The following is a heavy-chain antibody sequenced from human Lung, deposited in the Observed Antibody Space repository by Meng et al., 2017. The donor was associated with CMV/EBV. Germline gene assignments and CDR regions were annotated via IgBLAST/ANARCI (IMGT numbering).Heavy chain of an antibody. CDR1: GYTFINYG. V-gene: IGHV1-18*01. J-gene: IGHJ4*02. CDR2: ISAYDGDI. Sequence: SGYTFINYGINWVRQAPGQGLEWMGWISAYDGDIKYAQKFQGRVTMTTDTSTSTAYMELRRLKSDDTAVYYCARDASNYYASGSGYWGQGTLVTVSS. CDR3: ARDASNYYASGSGY. D-gene: IGHD3-10*01.